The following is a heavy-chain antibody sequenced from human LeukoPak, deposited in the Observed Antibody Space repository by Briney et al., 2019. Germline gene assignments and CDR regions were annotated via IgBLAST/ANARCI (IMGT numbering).Heavy chain of an antibody. Sequence: SETLSLTCTVSGDSISSGGYYWSWIRQHPGKGLEWIGYIYYSGSTYYNPSLKSRVTISVDTSKNQFSLKLSSVTAADTAVYYCARLGAQWYYFDYWGQGTLVTVSS. CDR1: GDSISSGGYY. V-gene: IGHV4-31*03. CDR2: IYYSGST. J-gene: IGHJ4*02. D-gene: IGHD2-8*01. CDR3: ARLGAQWYYFDY.